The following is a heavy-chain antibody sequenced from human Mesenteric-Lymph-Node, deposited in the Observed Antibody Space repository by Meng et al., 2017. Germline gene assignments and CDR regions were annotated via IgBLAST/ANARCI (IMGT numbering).Heavy chain of an antibody. Sequence: QVRRQEPGPGPVKPSRTLSLTCAASGGSISSSNWCSCVRQTPGKGLEWIREIYHSGSTNYNPSLKSRVTISVDKSKNQFSLKLSSVTAADTAVYYCARGRTSGWYWYFDLWGRGTLVTVSS. D-gene: IGHD6-19*01. V-gene: IGHV4-4*02. J-gene: IGHJ2*01. CDR1: GGSISSSNW. CDR3: ARGRTSGWYWYFDL. CDR2: IYHSGST.